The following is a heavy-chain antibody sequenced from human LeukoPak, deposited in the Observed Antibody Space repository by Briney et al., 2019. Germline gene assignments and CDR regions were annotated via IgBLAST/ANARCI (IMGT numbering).Heavy chain of an antibody. D-gene: IGHD2-2*01. V-gene: IGHV1-18*01. CDR3: ARSEYANFDY. J-gene: IGHJ4*02. CDR2: ISAYNGNT. Sequence: ASVKVSCKGSGCTFTSYGISWVRQAPGQGLEWMEWISAYNGNTNSAQKLQGRVTMTTDTSTSTAFMELRSLRSDDAAVYYCARSEYANFDYWGPGTLVTVSS. CDR1: GCTFTSYG.